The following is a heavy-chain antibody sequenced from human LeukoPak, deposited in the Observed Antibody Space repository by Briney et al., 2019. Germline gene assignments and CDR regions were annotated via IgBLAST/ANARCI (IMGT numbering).Heavy chain of an antibody. CDR3: ARSQLGGIAAHLYYSDY. D-gene: IGHD6-13*01. CDR2: IIPIFGTA. Sequence: SVKVSCKASGGTFSSYAISWVRQAPGQGLEWMGGIIPIFGTANYAQKFQGRVTITADESTSTAYMELSSLRSEDTAVYYCARSQLGGIAAHLYYSDYWGQGTLVTVSS. V-gene: IGHV1-69*13. CDR1: GGTFSSYA. J-gene: IGHJ4*02.